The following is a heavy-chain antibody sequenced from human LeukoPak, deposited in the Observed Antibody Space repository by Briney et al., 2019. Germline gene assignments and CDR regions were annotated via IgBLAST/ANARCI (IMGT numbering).Heavy chain of an antibody. CDR1: GGTFSGYA. J-gene: IGHJ3*02. Sequence: GASVKVSCKASGGTFSGYAISWVRQAPGQGLEWMGRINPNSGGTNYAQKFQGRVTMTRDTSISTAYMELSRLRSDDTAVYYCARGYDILTNAFDIWGQGTMVTVSS. CDR2: INPNSGGT. CDR3: ARGYDILTNAFDI. D-gene: IGHD3-9*01. V-gene: IGHV1-2*06.